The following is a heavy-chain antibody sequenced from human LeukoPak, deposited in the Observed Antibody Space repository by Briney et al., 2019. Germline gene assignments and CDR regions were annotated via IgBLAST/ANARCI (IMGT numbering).Heavy chain of an antibody. D-gene: IGHD5-18*01. J-gene: IGHJ4*02. Sequence: GGSLRLSCAASGFTFSSYWMHWVRQAPGKGLVWVSRINSDGSSTSYADSVKGRFTISRDNAKNTLYLQMNSLRAEDAAVYYCARDEYSYGPFDYWGQGTLVTVSS. V-gene: IGHV3-74*01. CDR2: INSDGSST. CDR1: GFTFSSYW. CDR3: ARDEYSYGPFDY.